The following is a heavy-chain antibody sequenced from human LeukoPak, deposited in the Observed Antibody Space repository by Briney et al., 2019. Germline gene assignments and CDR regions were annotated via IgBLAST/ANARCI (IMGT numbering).Heavy chain of an antibody. V-gene: IGHV3-23*01. CDR2: ISGSGAGT. Sequence: GGSLRLSCAASGFTFSSYAMSWVRQAPGKGLEWVSSISGSGAGTYYADSVKGRFTVSRDNSKNTLYLQMNSLRAEDTAVYYCAKDPDRLPGYNSDKNWFDPWGQGTLVTVSS. CDR1: GFTFSSYA. D-gene: IGHD1-14*01. CDR3: AKDPDRLPGYNSDKNWFDP. J-gene: IGHJ5*02.